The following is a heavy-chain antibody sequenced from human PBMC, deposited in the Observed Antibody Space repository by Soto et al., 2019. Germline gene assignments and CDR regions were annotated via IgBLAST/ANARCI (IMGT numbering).Heavy chain of an antibody. CDR2: ISAGNNST. CDR3: ARDRRVEIFDY. CDR1: GFTFSSYA. V-gene: IGHV3-23*01. D-gene: IGHD3-3*01. Sequence: GGSLRLSCAASGFTFSSYAMSWVRQAPGKGLEWVSGISAGNNSTYYEDSVKGRFTISRDNAKNSLYLQMNSLRAEDTAVYYCARDRRVEIFDYWGQGTLVTVSS. J-gene: IGHJ4*02.